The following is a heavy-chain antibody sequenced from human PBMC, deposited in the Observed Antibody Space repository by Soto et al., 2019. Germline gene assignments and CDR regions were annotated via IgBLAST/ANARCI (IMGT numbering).Heavy chain of an antibody. CDR1: GGSISSYY. CDR3: ARLYDYCSGGSCYFAFDI. CDR2: IYYSGST. Sequence: SETLSLPCTVSGGSISSYYWSWIRQPPGKGLEWIGYIYYSGSTNYNPSLKSRVTISVDTSKNQFSLKRSSVTAADTAVYYCARLYDYCSGGSCYFAFDIWGQGTMVTVSS. V-gene: IGHV4-59*08. J-gene: IGHJ3*02. D-gene: IGHD2-15*01.